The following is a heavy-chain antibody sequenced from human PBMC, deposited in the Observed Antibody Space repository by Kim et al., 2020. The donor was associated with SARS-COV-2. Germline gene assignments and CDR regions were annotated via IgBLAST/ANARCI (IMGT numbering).Heavy chain of an antibody. CDR3: TRHERGDYVFKERDY. Sequence: GGSLRLSCAASGFTFSGSAMHWVRQASGKGLEWVGRIRSKANSYATAYAASVKGRFTISRDDSKNTAYLQMNSLKTEDTAVYYCTRHERGDYVFKERDYWGQGTLVTVSS. J-gene: IGHJ4*02. CDR1: GFTFSGSA. CDR2: IRSKANSYAT. V-gene: IGHV3-73*01. D-gene: IGHD4-17*01.